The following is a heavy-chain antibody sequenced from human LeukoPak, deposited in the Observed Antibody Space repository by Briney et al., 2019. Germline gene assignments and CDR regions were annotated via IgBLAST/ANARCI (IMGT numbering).Heavy chain of an antibody. CDR2: INPSGGST. D-gene: IGHD2-15*01. CDR3: ARESRGCSGGSCYSGGDY. CDR1: GYTFTSYY. V-gene: IGHV1-46*01. Sequence: GASVKVSCKASGYTFTSYYMHWVRQAPGQGLEWMGIINPSGGSTSYAQKFQGRVTMTRDTSTSTVYMELSSLRPEDTAVYYCARESRGCSGGSCYSGGDYWGQGTLVTVSS. J-gene: IGHJ4*02.